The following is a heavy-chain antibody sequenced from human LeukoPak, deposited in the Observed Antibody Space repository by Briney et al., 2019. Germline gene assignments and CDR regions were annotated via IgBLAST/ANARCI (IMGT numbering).Heavy chain of an antibody. J-gene: IGHJ6*02. V-gene: IGHV3-74*01. D-gene: IGHD6-6*01. CDR1: GFTFSSYW. CDR3: GRDTYSSWPKYYYHGLDV. Sequence: PGGSLRLSCAASGFTFSSYWMHWVRQPPGKGLVWVSRINSDGSSTHYADSGKGRFTISRDNAKNPLYLQTNSLRAEDTGVYYCGRDTYSSWPKYYYHGLDVWGQGTTVTVSS. CDR2: INSDGSST.